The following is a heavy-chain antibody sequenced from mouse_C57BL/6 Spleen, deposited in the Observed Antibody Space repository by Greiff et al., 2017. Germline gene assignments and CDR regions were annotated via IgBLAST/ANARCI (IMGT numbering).Heavy chain of an antibody. CDR3: ARSGYYGSRSWYLDV. CDR1: GYAFSSSW. J-gene: IGHJ1*03. Sequence: QVQLQQSGPELVKPGASVKISCKASGYAFSSSWMNWVKQRPGKGLEWIGRIYPGDGDTNYNGKFKGKATLTADKSSSTAYMQLSSLTSEDSAVYFCARSGYYGSRSWYLDVWGKGTTVTVSS. D-gene: IGHD1-1*01. CDR2: IYPGDGDT. V-gene: IGHV1-82*01.